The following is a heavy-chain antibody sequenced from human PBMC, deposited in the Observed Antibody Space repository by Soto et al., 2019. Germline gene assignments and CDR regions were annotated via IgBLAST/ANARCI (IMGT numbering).Heavy chain of an antibody. CDR2: IWFDGSVK. Sequence: QVQLVESGGGVVQPGRSLRLSCAASGFTFSDYGMNWVRQAPGKGLEWVAVIWFDGSVKYYADSVQGRFTISRDNSKNTLYLQIYSLRAEDSAVYYCERASGSFDYWGQGTMVIVSS. CDR3: ERASGSFDY. CDR1: GFTFSDYG. V-gene: IGHV3-33*01. J-gene: IGHJ4*02.